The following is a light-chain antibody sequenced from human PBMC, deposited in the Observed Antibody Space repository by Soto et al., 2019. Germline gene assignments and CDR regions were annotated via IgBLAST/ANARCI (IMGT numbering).Light chain of an antibody. Sequence: QSVLNQPPSVSGSPGQSVTISCTGTSSDVGSFNRVSWYQQPPGTAPKLMIYEVTNRPSGVPARFSGSKSGNTASLTISGLQAEDEADYYCGSYTSSSTNVFGTGTKVTVL. CDR1: SSDVGSFNR. CDR2: EVT. CDR3: GSYTSSSTNV. J-gene: IGLJ1*01. V-gene: IGLV2-18*02.